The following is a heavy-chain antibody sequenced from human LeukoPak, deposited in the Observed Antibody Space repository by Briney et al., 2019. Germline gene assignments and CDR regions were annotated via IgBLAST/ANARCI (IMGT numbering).Heavy chain of an antibody. CDR1: GGSIRSSYYY. CDR3: ARAFCGGDCYSYYYGTDV. J-gene: IGHJ6*02. CDR2: IYDSGST. V-gene: IGHV4-39*01. D-gene: IGHD2-21*02. Sequence: PSETLSLTCTVSGGSIRSSYYYWGWICQPPGKGLEWIGSIYDSGSTYYNPSLKSRVTISVDTSKNQFSLKLNSVTAADTAVYYCARAFCGGDCYSYYYGTDVWGQGTTVTVSS.